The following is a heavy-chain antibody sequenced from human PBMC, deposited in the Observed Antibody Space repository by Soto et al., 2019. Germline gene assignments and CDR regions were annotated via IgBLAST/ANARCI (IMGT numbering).Heavy chain of an antibody. CDR1: GFSLTTDRVG. D-gene: IGHD1-26*01. V-gene: IGHV2-5*02. CDR3: AHAYGGRSLY. Sequence: QITLKESGPTLVKPTQTLTLTCTFSGFSLTTDRVGVGWIRQPPGEALEWLAVIYWDDSKTYRPSLESRLTITKDTSKHPVALTMTNIASLATDTYYCAHAYGGRSLYWGQGTLVTVSS. J-gene: IGHJ1*01. CDR2: IYWDDSK.